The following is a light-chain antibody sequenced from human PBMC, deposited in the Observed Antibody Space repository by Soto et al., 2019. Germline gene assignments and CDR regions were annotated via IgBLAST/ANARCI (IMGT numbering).Light chain of an antibody. V-gene: IGKV1-5*03. CDR1: QSVGSW. CDR3: QQSTRP. J-gene: IGKJ1*01. Sequence: DIQMTQSPSTLSASVGDRVTITCRASQSVGSWLAWYQQKPGKAPKLLIYKASSLESGVPSRFSGSGSGTEFSLTISSLQPADFATHYCQQSTRPLGQGTKVEMK. CDR2: KAS.